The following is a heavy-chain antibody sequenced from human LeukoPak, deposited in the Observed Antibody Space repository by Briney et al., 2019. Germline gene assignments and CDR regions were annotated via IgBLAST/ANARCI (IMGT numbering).Heavy chain of an antibody. CDR3: ARDARGFDY. J-gene: IGHJ4*02. Sequence: GGSLRLSCAASGFSFSGYSMNWVRQAPGKGLEWVSSISSTSSYIYYADSVKGRFTISRDNAKNSLFLQMNSLRAEDTAVYYCARDARGFDYWGQGTLVTVSS. D-gene: IGHD2-15*01. V-gene: IGHV3-21*01. CDR1: GFSFSGYS. CDR2: ISSTSSYI.